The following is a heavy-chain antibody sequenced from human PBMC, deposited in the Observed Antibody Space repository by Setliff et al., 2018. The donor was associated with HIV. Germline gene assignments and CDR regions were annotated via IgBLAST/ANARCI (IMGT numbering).Heavy chain of an antibody. Sequence: GGSLRLSCAASGFTFSNYAMSWVRQAPGKGLGWVSSISASGDSTYYADSVKGRFTISRDNSKNTLYLRMNSLRAEDTAVYYCAKTLPTLYPPHNYYFGMDVWGQGTTVTVSS. CDR3: AKTLPTLYPPHNYYFGMDV. CDR1: GFTFSNYA. CDR2: ISASGDST. V-gene: IGHV3-23*01. D-gene: IGHD2-15*01. J-gene: IGHJ6*02.